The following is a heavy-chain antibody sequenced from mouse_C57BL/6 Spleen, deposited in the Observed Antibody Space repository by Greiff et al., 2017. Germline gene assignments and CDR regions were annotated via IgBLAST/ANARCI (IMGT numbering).Heavy chain of an antibody. J-gene: IGHJ1*03. V-gene: IGHV1-18*01. CDR2: INPNNGGT. D-gene: IGHD1-1*01. Sequence: VQLKQSGPELVKPGASVKIPCKASGYTFTDYNMDWVKQSHGKSLEWIGDINPNNGGTIYNQKFKGKATLTVDKSSSTAYMELRSLTSEDTAVYYCASGITTVVATHWYFDVWGTGTTVTVSS. CDR1: GYTFTDYN. CDR3: ASGITTVVATHWYFDV.